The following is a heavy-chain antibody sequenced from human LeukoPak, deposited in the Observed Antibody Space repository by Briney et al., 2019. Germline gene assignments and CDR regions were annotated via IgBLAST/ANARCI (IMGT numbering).Heavy chain of an antibody. D-gene: IGHD3-10*01. Sequence: GRSLRLSCAASGFTFRSYGMHWVRQAPGKGLEWVAVISYDGSNKYYADSVKGRFTISRDNSKHTLYLQMNSLRAEDTAVYYCSSGFGELLQIDYWGQGTLVTVSS. CDR3: SSGFGELLQIDY. CDR1: GFTFRSYG. V-gene: IGHV3-30*03. CDR2: ISYDGSNK. J-gene: IGHJ4*02.